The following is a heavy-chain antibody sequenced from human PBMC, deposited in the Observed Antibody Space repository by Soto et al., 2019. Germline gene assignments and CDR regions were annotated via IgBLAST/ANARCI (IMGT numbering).Heavy chain of an antibody. CDR3: ARHWITMVRGVCHFDY. Sequence: SETLSLTCTVSGGSFSSSSYYWGWIRQPPGKGLEWIGSIYYSGSTYYNPSLKSRVTMSVDPSKNQFSLKLISVTAADTAVYYCARHWITMVRGVCHFDYWGQGTLVTVSS. CDR2: IYYSGST. V-gene: IGHV4-39*01. CDR1: GGSFSSSSYY. D-gene: IGHD3-10*01. J-gene: IGHJ4*02.